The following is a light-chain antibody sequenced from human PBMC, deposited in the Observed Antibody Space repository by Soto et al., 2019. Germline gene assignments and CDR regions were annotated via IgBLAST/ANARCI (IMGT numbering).Light chain of an antibody. CDR2: GDS. J-gene: IGLJ1*01. V-gene: IGLV1-40*01. CDR1: SSNIGADYH. Sequence: QSVLTQPPAVSGAPGQRLTISCTGSSSNIGADYHVHWYQQLPGTAPKLLIYGDSNRPSWVPHLFSGSKSATSASLAITGPQAEDEADYNCPSYDSSMSGSIFGTGTKVTV. CDR3: PSYDSSMSGSI.